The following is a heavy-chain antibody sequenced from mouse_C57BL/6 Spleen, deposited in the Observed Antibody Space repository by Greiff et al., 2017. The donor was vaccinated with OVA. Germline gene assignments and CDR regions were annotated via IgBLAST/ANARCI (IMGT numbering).Heavy chain of an antibody. CDR1: GFTFSSYA. CDR3: ARSKDGYYGGAMDY. CDR2: ISAGGSYT. D-gene: IGHD1-1*01. V-gene: IGHV5-4*01. Sequence: EVQRVESGGGLVKPGGSLKLSCAASGFTFSSYAMSWVRQTPGKRLEWVATISAGGSYTYYPDNVKGRFTISRDNAKNNLYLQMSQLKSEDTAMYYCARSKDGYYGGAMDYWGQGTSVTVSS. J-gene: IGHJ4*01.